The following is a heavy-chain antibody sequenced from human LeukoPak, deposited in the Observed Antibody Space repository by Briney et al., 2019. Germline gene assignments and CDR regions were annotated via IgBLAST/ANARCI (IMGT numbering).Heavy chain of an antibody. Sequence: SETLSLTCTVSGGSISSYYWSWIRQPPGKGLEWIGYIYTSGSTNYNPSLKSRVTISVDTSKNQLSLKLSSVTAADTAVYYCARQIAARVFDYWGQGTLVTVSS. CDR2: IYTSGST. CDR3: ARQIAARVFDY. J-gene: IGHJ4*02. CDR1: GGSISSYY. V-gene: IGHV4-4*09. D-gene: IGHD6-6*01.